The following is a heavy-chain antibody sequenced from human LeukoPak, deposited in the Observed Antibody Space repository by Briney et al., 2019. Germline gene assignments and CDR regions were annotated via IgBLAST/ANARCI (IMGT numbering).Heavy chain of an antibody. CDR2: ISARGGST. CDR3: AKDYYYDSSGYYSGLDDY. V-gene: IGHV3-23*01. J-gene: IGHJ4*02. Sequence: PGGSLRLSCAAPGFTFSSYAMSWVRQAPGKGLEWVSAISARGGSTYYADSVKGRFSISRDNSKNTLYLQMNSLRAEDTAVYYCAKDYYYDSSGYYSGLDDYWGQGTLVTVSS. CDR1: GFTFSSYA. D-gene: IGHD3-22*01.